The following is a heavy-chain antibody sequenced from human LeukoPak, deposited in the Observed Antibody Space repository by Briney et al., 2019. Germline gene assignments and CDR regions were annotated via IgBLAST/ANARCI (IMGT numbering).Heavy chain of an antibody. Sequence: PGRSLRLSCAVSGFTFSSHGMQWVRQAPGKGLEWVAVIWSDGNKKYYADSVKGRSTISRDNSKNTLYLQMNSLRAEDTAVYYCARDHSAGRYYFDHWGQGTLVTVSS. CDR1: GFTFSSHG. D-gene: IGHD5-18*01. CDR2: IWSDGNKK. J-gene: IGHJ4*02. CDR3: ARDHSAGRYYFDH. V-gene: IGHV3-33*01.